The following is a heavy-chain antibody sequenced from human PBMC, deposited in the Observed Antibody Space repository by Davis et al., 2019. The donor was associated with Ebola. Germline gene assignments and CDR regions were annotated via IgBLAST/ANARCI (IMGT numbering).Heavy chain of an antibody. CDR1: GGSISSYY. Sequence: SETLSLTCTVSGGSISSYYWSWIRQPPGKGLEWIGYIYYSGSTNYNPSLKSRVTISVDTSKNQFSLKLSSVTAADTAVYYCARHPSDGYNWEIGYNWFDPWGQGTLVTVSS. V-gene: IGHV4-59*08. CDR3: ARHPSDGYNWEIGYNWFDP. CDR2: IYYSGST. D-gene: IGHD5-24*01. J-gene: IGHJ5*02.